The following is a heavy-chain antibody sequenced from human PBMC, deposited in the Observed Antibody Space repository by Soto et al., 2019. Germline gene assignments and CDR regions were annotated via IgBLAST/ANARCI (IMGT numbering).Heavy chain of an antibody. CDR2: IIPILGIA. D-gene: IGHD4-17*01. CDR3: ARSKYGDYFLVI. J-gene: IGHJ3*02. V-gene: IGHV1-69*02. CDR1: GGTFSSYT. Sequence: QVQLVQSGAEVMKPGSSVKVSCEASGGTFSSYTISWVRQAPGQGLEWMGRIIPILGIANYAQKFQGRVMITAEKSTSTAYMELSSLRSEDTAVYYYARSKYGDYFLVIWGQGTMVTVSS.